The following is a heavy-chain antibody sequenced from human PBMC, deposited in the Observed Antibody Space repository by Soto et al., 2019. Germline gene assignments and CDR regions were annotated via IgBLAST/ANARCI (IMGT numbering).Heavy chain of an antibody. CDR3: ARGQVVSLWFGESRDWFDH. V-gene: IGHV6-1*01. Sequence: SQTLSLTCAISGDSVSSNSAAWNWIRQSPSRGLEWLGRTYYRSKWYNDYAVSVKSRITINPDTSKNQFSLQLSSVTAADTAVYYCARGQVVSLWFGESRDWFDHWGQGTLVTVSS. D-gene: IGHD3-10*01. J-gene: IGHJ5*02. CDR2: TYYRSKWYN. CDR1: GDSVSSNSAA.